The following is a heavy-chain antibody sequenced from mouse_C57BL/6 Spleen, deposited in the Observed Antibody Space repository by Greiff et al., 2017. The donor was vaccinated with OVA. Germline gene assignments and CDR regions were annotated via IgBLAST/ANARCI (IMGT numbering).Heavy chain of an antibody. J-gene: IGHJ2*01. V-gene: IGHV1-69*01. Sequence: VQLKQAGAELAMPWASVKLSCKASGYTFTSYWMHWVKQRPGQGLEWIGEIDPSDSYTNYNQKFKGKSTLTVDKSSSTAYMQLSSLTSEDSAVYYCARRDYWGQGTTLTVSS. CDR1: GYTFTSYW. CDR3: ARRDY. CDR2: IDPSDSYT.